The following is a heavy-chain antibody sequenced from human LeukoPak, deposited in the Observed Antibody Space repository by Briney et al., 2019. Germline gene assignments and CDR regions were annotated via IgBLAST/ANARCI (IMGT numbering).Heavy chain of an antibody. CDR3: VHSYYDFWSGYYSFDY. J-gene: IGHJ4*02. CDR1: GFTFSSYS. Sequence: GGSLRLSCAASGFTFSSYSMNWVRQAPGKGLEWVSSISSSSSYIYYADPVKGRFTISRDNAKNSLYLQMNSLRAEDTAVYYCVHSYYDFWSGYYSFDYWGQGTLVTVSS. CDR2: ISSSSSYI. V-gene: IGHV3-21*01. D-gene: IGHD3-3*01.